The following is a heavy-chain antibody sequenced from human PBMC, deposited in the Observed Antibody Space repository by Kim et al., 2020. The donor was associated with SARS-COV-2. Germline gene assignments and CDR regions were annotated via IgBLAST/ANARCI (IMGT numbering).Heavy chain of an antibody. J-gene: IGHJ6*01. CDR2: ISYDGSNK. V-gene: IGHV3-30*18. CDR3: AKDLWFGESSYYYYGMD. CDR1: GFTFSSYG. Sequence: GGSLRLSCAASGFTFSSYGMHWVRQAPGKGLEWVAVISYDGSNKYYADSVKGRFTISRDNSKNTLYLQMNSLRAEDTAVDYCAKDLWFGESSYYYYGMD. D-gene: IGHD3-10*01.